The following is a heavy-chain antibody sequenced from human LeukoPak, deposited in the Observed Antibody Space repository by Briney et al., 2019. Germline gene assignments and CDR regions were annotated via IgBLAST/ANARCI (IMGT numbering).Heavy chain of an antibody. CDR3: ARGAPYYYDSSGYLFDY. CDR1: GGSINSCY. D-gene: IGHD3-22*01. CDR2: IYYSGST. J-gene: IGHJ4*02. Sequence: SETLSLTCTVSGGSINSCYWSWIRQPPGKGLEWIGYIYYSGSTNYNPSLKSRVTISVDTSKNQFSLKLSSVTAADTAVYYCARGAPYYYDSSGYLFDYWGQGTLVTVSS. V-gene: IGHV4-59*01.